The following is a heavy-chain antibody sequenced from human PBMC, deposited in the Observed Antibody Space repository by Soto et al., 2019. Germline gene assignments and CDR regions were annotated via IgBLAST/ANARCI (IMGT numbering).Heavy chain of an antibody. D-gene: IGHD6-19*01. Sequence: EVQLLESGGGLVQPGGSLRLSCAVSGFTFSSHAMSWVRQAPGKGLECVSSITGSGDSTYYADSVKGRFTICRDKSKSTLSLQMNTLRAEDTAVYSCAKDLQFSGWLSAQTFDYWGQGTQVTVSS. V-gene: IGHV3-23*01. CDR1: GFTFSSHA. J-gene: IGHJ4*02. CDR3: AKDLQFSGWLSAQTFDY. CDR2: ITGSGDST.